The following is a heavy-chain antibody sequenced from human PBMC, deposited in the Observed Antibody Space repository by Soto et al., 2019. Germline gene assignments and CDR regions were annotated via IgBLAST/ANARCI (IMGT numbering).Heavy chain of an antibody. V-gene: IGHV4-30-4*01. CDR2: IYYSGST. Sequence: QVQLQESGPGLVKPSQTLSLTCTVSGGSISSGDYYWSWIRQPPGKGLEWIGYIYYSGSTYYNPSLKSRVTISVDTSKNQFSLKLSSVTAADTAVYYCARGLVHYYDSSGYYYANDRGSFDYWGQGTLVTVSS. D-gene: IGHD3-22*01. CDR1: GGSISSGDYY. CDR3: ARGLVHYYDSSGYYYANDRGSFDY. J-gene: IGHJ4*02.